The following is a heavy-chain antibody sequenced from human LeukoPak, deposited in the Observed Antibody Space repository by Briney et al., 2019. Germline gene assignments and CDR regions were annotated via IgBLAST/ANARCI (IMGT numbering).Heavy chain of an antibody. V-gene: IGHV3-74*01. Sequence: GGSLRLSCAASGFTFSSYWMHWVRQAPGKGLVWVSHINSDGSSTSYADSVKGRFTISRDNAKNTLYLQMNSLRAEDTAVYYCARDSIAAAGDFDYWGQGTLVTVSS. D-gene: IGHD6-13*01. CDR1: GFTFSSYW. J-gene: IGHJ4*02. CDR3: ARDSIAAAGDFDY. CDR2: INSDGSST.